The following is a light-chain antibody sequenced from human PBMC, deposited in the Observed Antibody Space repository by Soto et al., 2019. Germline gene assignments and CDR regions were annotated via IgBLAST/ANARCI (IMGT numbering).Light chain of an antibody. CDR3: LQHFNFSWT. CDR1: RDIGND. Sequence: AIQMTQSPSSLSASVGDRVTITCRASRDIGNDLGWYQQKPGKAPKHLIFAASNLQSGVPSRFSGGGSGTDSTLTISSLQADDFATYYCLQHFNFSWTFGQGTK. V-gene: IGKV1-6*01. J-gene: IGKJ1*01. CDR2: AAS.